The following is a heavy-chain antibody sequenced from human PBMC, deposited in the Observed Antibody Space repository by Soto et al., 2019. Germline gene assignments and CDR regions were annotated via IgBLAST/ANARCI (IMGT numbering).Heavy chain of an antibody. CDR3: AAIDFGY. J-gene: IGHJ4*02. Sequence: EVQLVGSGGGLVQPGGSLRLSCVGSGFTFKKYWMSWVRQAPGKGLEWVASIKEEGSENFYVDSVKGRFTISRDNARNSRSLQMSSRGVEDTAVYYCAAIDFGYWGQGSLVTVSS. CDR1: GFTFKKYW. V-gene: IGHV3-7*01. CDR2: IKEEGSEN. D-gene: IGHD2-21*01.